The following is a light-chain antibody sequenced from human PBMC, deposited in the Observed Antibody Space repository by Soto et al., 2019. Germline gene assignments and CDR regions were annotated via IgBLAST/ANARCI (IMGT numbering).Light chain of an antibody. CDR2: GNS. CDR1: SSNIGAGYD. V-gene: IGLV1-40*01. J-gene: IGLJ1*01. Sequence: QSVLTQPPSVSGAPGRRVTISCTGSSSNIGAGYDVHWYQQLPGTAPKLLIYGNSNRPSGVPDRFSGSKSGTSASLAITGLQAEDEAEYYCQSYDSSLSGYVFGTGTKVTVL. CDR3: QSYDSSLSGYV.